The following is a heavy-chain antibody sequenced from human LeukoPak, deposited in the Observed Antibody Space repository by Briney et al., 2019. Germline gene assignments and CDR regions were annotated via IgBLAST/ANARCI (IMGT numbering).Heavy chain of an antibody. D-gene: IGHD6-6*01. CDR3: VAARDFDY. J-gene: IGHJ4*02. CDR2: INSDGSSI. V-gene: IGHV3-74*01. Sequence: HPGGSLRLSCAASGFTFSSYWMHWVRQAPGKGLVWVSRINSDGSSIRYADSVKGRFTISRDNAKNTLYLQMDSLRAEDTAVYYCVAARDFDYWGQGTLVTVSS. CDR1: GFTFSSYW.